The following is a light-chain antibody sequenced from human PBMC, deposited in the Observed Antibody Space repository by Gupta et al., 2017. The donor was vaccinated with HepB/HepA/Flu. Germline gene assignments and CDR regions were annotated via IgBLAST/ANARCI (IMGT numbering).Light chain of an antibody. Sequence: DSQMTQSPSTLSACVGDRVTLTCRASQSISSWLAWFQQSPGKTPKLLIYKASYLQTGVPSKFSGSGSGTEFTLTINSLQPDDFASYSCQQNKNSSYTFGQGTKLEVK. V-gene: IGKV1-5*03. CDR2: KAS. J-gene: IGKJ2*01. CDR3: QQNKNSSYT. CDR1: QSISSW.